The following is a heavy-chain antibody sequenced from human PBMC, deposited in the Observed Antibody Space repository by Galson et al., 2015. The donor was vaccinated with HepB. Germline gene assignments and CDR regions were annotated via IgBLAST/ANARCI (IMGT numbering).Heavy chain of an antibody. Sequence: SLRLSCAASGFTFNNYAMHWVRQAPGKGLEWVAFISFDGKKRYYADSVRGRFTISRDNAKNSLYLRMNSLRAEDTAVYFCARHSGSYYVISPFDYWGQGTLVTVSS. CDR2: ISFDGKKR. J-gene: IGHJ4*02. V-gene: IGHV3-30*04. CDR3: ARHSGSYYVISPFDY. CDR1: GFTFNNYA. D-gene: IGHD1-26*01.